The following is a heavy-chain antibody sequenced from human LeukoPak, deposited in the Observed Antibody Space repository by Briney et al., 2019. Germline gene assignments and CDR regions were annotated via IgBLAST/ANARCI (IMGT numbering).Heavy chain of an antibody. CDR3: ARDRDGYNFGVDASDI. V-gene: IGHV4-4*07. D-gene: IGHD5-24*01. CDR1: GGSISSYY. Sequence: SETLSLTCTVPGGSISSYYWSWIRQPAGKGLEWIGRTYTSGSTNYNPSLKSRVTMSVDTSKNQFSLKLSSVTAADTAVYYCARDRDGYNFGVDASDIWGQGTMVTVSS. CDR2: TYTSGST. J-gene: IGHJ3*02.